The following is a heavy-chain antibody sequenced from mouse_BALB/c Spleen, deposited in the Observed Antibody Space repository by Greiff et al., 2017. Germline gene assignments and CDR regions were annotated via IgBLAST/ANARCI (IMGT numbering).Heavy chain of an antibody. CDR3: ARSYGSGAMDY. CDR1: GFNIKDTY. Sequence: VQLQRSGAELVKPGASVKLSCTASGFNIKDTYMHWVKQRPEQGLEWIGRIDPANGNTKYDPKFQGKATITADTSSNTAYLQLSSLTSEDTAVYYCARSYGSGAMDYWGQGTSVTVSS. V-gene: IGHV14-3*02. J-gene: IGHJ4*01. D-gene: IGHD1-1*01. CDR2: IDPANGNT.